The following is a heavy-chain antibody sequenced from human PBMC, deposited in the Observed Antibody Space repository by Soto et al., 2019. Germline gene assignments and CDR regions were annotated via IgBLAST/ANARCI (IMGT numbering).Heavy chain of an antibody. J-gene: IGHJ6*02. CDR1: GGTFSSYT. CDR3: ARARDNTGMDV. V-gene: IGHV1-69*02. D-gene: IGHD2-15*01. CDR2: IIPILGIA. Sequence: QVQLVQSGAEVKKPGSSVKVSCKASGGTFSSYTISWVRQAPGQGLEWMGRIIPILGIANYAQKFQDRVTITADKSTSTAYMELRSLRSEDTAVYYCARARDNTGMDVWGQGTTVTVSS.